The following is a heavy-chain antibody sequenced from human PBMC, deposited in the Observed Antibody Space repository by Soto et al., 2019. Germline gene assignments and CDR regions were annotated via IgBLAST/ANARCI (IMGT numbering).Heavy chain of an antibody. D-gene: IGHD5-12*01. CDR3: ARLTATMGYYYYYYMDV. V-gene: IGHV4-59*08. CDR2: IYYSGST. Sequence: QVQLQESGPGLVKPSETLSLTCTVSGGSISSYYWSWIRQPPGKGLEWIGYIYYSGSTNYNPSLKSRVTISVDTSKNQFSLKLSSVTAADTAAYYCARLTATMGYYYYYYMDVWGKGTTVTVSS. CDR1: GGSISSYY. J-gene: IGHJ6*03.